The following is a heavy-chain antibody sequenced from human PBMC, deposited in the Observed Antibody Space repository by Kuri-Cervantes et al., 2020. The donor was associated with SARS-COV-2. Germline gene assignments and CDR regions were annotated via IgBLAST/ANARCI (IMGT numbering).Heavy chain of an antibody. D-gene: IGHD3-3*01. CDR1: GGSISSGDYY. J-gene: IGHJ6*02. V-gene: IGHV4-30-4*01. Sequence: SETLSLTCTVSGGSISSGDYYWSWIRQPPGKGLEWIGYIYYSGSTYYNPSLKSRVTISVDTSKNQFSLKLSSVTAADTAVYCCARESSYITIFGVVTRYGMDVWGQGTTVTVSS. CDR3: ARESSYITIFGVVTRYGMDV. CDR2: IYYSGST.